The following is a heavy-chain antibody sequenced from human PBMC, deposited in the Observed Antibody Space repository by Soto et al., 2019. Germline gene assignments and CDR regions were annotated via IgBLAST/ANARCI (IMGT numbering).Heavy chain of an antibody. D-gene: IGHD2-2*01. CDR3: ARHGIVVVPGAVTPFDI. V-gene: IGHV4-39*01. CDR1: GGSISSSSFY. Sequence: SETLSLTCTVSGGSISSSSFYWGWIRQPPGKGLEWIGSIYYIGSTYYNPSLKSRVTISVDTSKNQFSLKLSSVTAADTAVYYCARHGIVVVPGAVTPFDIWGQGTMVTVSS. J-gene: IGHJ3*02. CDR2: IYYIGST.